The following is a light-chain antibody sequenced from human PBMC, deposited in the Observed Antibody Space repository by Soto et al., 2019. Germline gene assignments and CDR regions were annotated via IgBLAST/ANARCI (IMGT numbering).Light chain of an antibody. J-gene: IGKJ4*01. CDR1: QSVSSN. CDR3: QQYNNWPRRT. Sequence: EIVLTQSPATLSVSPGERATLFCRASQSVSSNLAWYQQKPGQAPRLLIYGASTRATGIPVRFSGSGSGTEFTLTISSLQSEDFAVYYCQQYNNWPRRTFGGGTKVEIK. V-gene: IGKV3-15*01. CDR2: GAS.